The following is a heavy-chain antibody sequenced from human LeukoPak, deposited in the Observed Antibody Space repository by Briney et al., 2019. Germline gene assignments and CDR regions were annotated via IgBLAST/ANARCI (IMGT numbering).Heavy chain of an antibody. Sequence: PGGSLRLSCAASGFTVSSSYMSWVRQAPGKGLEWVSVIYSGGSTYYADSVKGRFTISRDNSKNTLYLQMNSLRAEDTAVYYCARDRVTRGYSYGIPLYGMDVWGQGTTVTVSS. J-gene: IGHJ6*02. V-gene: IGHV3-53*01. CDR2: IYSGGST. CDR3: ARDRVTRGYSYGIPLYGMDV. D-gene: IGHD5-18*01. CDR1: GFTVSSSY.